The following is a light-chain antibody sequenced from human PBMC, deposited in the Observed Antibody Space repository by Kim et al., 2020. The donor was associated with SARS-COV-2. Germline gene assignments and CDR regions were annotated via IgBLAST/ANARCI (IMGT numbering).Light chain of an antibody. CDR1: GSGVGGYNY. CDR3: CSYAGNCSL. V-gene: IGLV2-11*01. CDR2: DVT. J-gene: IGLJ3*02. Sequence: SDTISSPGTGSGVGGYNYVSCYHKNPGNPPNLMFYDVTGRPAGAPDRSAASKSGNTASLTTAGLQAEDEADYYCCSYAGNCSLFGGGTKRTVL.